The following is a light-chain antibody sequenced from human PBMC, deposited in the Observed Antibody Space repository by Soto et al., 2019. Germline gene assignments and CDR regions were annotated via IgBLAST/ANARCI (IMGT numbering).Light chain of an antibody. J-gene: IGKJ2*01. Sequence: EVVMTQSQATLSVSPVDRATLSCRASQSVDTNVAWYQQKPGQAPRLLVHGASTRATGVPARFTGIGSGTDFTLTISGLQSDDFAVYYCHQYYNWPPYTFGQGTKLQIK. CDR2: GAS. CDR1: QSVDTN. V-gene: IGKV3-15*01. CDR3: HQYYNWPPYT.